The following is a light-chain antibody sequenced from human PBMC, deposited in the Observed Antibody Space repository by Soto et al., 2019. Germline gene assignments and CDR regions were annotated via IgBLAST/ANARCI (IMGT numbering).Light chain of an antibody. CDR1: QSVTNNY. CDR2: GAS. J-gene: IGKJ1*01. CDR3: QQYGRSPWT. Sequence: EIVLTQSPCPLSLSPGERATLSCRASQSVTNNYLAWYQQKPSQAPRLLIFGASSRAAGIPDRFSGSGSGTDFTLAIGRLEPEDFAVYYCQQYGRSPWTFGQGTKVDIK. V-gene: IGKV3-20*01.